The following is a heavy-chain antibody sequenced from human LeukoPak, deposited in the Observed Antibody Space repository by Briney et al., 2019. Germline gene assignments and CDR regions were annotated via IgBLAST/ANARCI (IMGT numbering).Heavy chain of an antibody. CDR2: ISTGSSYI. J-gene: IGHJ4*02. CDR3: AREMGGYPFDY. Sequence: GGSLRLSCAAFGFTFSNYSMNWVRQAPGKGLEWVSSISTGSSYIYYADSVKGRFTISRDNAKNSLYLQMNSLRAEDTAVYYCAREMGGYPFDYWGQGTLVTVSS. V-gene: IGHV3-21*01. D-gene: IGHD5-12*01. CDR1: GFTFSNYS.